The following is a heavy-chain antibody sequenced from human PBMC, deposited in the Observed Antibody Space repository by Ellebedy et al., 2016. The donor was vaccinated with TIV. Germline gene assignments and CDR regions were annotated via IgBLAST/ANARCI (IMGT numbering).Heavy chain of an antibody. CDR2: VHHRGGA. J-gene: IGHJ4*02. CDR1: LVSFSGYT. V-gene: IGHV4-34*01. D-gene: IGHD3-10*01. CDR3: ARGSMVRGLAG. Sequence: SQTLSLTXXIDLVSFSGYTWAWIRQPPGKGLEWIGDVHHRGGARYISSLKGRVTISLDTSRKEFSLYITSVSAADTALYFCARGSMVRGLAGWGQGTLVTVSS.